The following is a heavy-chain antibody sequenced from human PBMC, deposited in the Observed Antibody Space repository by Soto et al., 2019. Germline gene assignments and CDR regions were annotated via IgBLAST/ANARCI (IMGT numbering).Heavy chain of an antibody. V-gene: IGHV3-23*01. Sequence: LRLSCAASGFTFSSYAMSWVRQAPGKGLEWVSAISGSGGSTYYADSVKGRFTISRDNSKNTLYLQMNSLRAEDTAVYYCAKRSGIVVVPAAPARNYYYYDMVVWGQGTTVTVSS. CDR2: ISGSGGST. CDR3: AKRSGIVVVPAAPARNYYYYDMVV. D-gene: IGHD2-2*01. J-gene: IGHJ6*02. CDR1: GFTFSSYA.